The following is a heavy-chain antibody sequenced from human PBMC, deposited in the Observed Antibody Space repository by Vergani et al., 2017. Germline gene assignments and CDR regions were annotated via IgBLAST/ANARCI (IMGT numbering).Heavy chain of an antibody. CDR3: AKASNEVADLTFDY. Sequence: QVQLVESGGGVVHPGRCLRLSCAASGFTFSSYGMHWVRQAPGKGLEWVAVISYDGSNKYYADSVKGRFTISRDNSKNTLYLQMNSLRAEDTTVYYCAKASNEVADLTFDYWGQGTLVTVSS. CDR1: GFTFSSYG. D-gene: IGHD6-19*01. J-gene: IGHJ4*02. CDR2: ISYDGSNK. V-gene: IGHV3-30*18.